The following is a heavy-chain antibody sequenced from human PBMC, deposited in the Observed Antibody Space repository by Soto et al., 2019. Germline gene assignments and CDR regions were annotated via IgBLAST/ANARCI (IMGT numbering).Heavy chain of an antibody. CDR2: IYRTGST. Sequence: TLSLTCAVSVGSFTSDNWWTGVRQPPGQGLEWIGEIYRTGSTNYNPSLKSRVTISLDKSENQFSLKVTSLTAADTAVYYCASRDQGTSVDYWGQGTLVTVSS. D-gene: IGHD1-7*01. V-gene: IGHV4-4*02. CDR1: VGSFTSDNW. J-gene: IGHJ4*02. CDR3: ASRDQGTSVDY.